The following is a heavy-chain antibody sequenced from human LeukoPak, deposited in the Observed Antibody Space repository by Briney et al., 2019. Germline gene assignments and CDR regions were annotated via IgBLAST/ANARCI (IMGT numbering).Heavy chain of an antibody. Sequence: ASVKVSCKVSGYTLTELSTHWVRQAPGKGLEWMGGFDPEDGETIYAQKFQGRVTMTEDTSTDTAYMELSSLRSEDTAVYYCATDLTRSGGSLDWGQGTLVTVSS. V-gene: IGHV1-24*01. CDR1: GYTLTELS. CDR2: FDPEDGET. J-gene: IGHJ4*02. D-gene: IGHD2-15*01. CDR3: ATDLTRSGGSLD.